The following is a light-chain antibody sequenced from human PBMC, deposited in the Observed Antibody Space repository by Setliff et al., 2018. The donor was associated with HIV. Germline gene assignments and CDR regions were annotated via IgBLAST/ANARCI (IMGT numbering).Light chain of an antibody. CDR2: EVR. CDR1: SRDVGSYDS. V-gene: IGLV2-14*01. Sequence: QSALTHPASVSGSPGQSITISCTGTSRDVGSYDSVSWYQQHPGKAPKRRIYEVRKRPSGVSNRFSGSKSGNTASLTISGLQTEDEADYYCSSYAITNTLHFGSGTKVTVL. CDR3: SSYAITNTLH. J-gene: IGLJ1*01.